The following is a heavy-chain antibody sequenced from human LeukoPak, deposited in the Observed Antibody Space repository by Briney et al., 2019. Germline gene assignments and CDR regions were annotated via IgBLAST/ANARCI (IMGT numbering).Heavy chain of an antibody. CDR3: ARMEYSSSWLYWFDP. CDR1: GGSISSYY. D-gene: IGHD6-13*01. Sequence: SETLSLTCTVSGGSISSYYWSWIRQPAGKGLEWIGRIYTSGSTNYNPSLKSRVTMSVDTSKNQFSLKLSSVTAADTAVYYCARMEYSSSWLYWFDPWGQGTLVTVSS. CDR2: IYTSGST. V-gene: IGHV4-4*07. J-gene: IGHJ5*02.